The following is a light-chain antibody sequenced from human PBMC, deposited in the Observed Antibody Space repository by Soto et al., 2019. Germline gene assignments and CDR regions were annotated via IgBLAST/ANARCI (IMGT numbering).Light chain of an antibody. CDR1: SSDVGSYNL. CDR3: CSYAGSYNIYL. V-gene: IGLV2-23*01. J-gene: IGLJ1*01. Sequence: QSALTQPASVSGSPEQSITISCTGTSSDVGSYNLVSWYQQHPGKAPKVMIYEATKRPSGVPDRFSGSKSGNTASLTISGLQAEDEGDYYCCSYAGSYNIYLFGTGTKLTVL. CDR2: EAT.